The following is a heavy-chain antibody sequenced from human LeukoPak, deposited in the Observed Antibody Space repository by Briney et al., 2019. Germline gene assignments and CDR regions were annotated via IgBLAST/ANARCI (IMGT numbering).Heavy chain of an antibody. D-gene: IGHD1-1*01. V-gene: IGHV4-59*08. CDR2: VSYSGRT. J-gene: IGHJ4*02. CDR3: ARHERGAENLDY. CDR1: GLTFSSYE. Sequence: GSLRLSCTPSGLTFSSYEMSWVRQAPGKGLECIGYVSYSGRTNHNPSLKSRVTISADTSKNQFSLKLTSVTAADTAVYYCARHERGAENLDYWGQGTLVTVSS.